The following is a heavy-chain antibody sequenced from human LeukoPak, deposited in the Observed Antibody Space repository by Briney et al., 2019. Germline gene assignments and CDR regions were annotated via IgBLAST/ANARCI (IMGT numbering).Heavy chain of an antibody. CDR3: ARMSALSGALAIDY. CDR2: IYTSGST. V-gene: IGHV4-4*07. D-gene: IGHD3-3*02. J-gene: IGHJ4*02. Sequence: PSETLSPTCTVPGGSISSYYWSWIRQPAGKGLEWIGHIYTSGSTNYNPSLKSRVTMSADTSKNQFSLKLRSVTAADTAVYYCARMSALSGALAIDYWGQGTLVTVSS. CDR1: GGSISSYY.